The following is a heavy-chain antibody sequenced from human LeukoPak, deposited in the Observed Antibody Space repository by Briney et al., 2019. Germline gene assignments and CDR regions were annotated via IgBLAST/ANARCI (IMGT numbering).Heavy chain of an antibody. J-gene: IGHJ6*02. CDR3: ARDRGPRGSAMDV. CDR1: GFTFSSYG. V-gene: IGHV3-33*01. CDR2: IWYDGSNK. D-gene: IGHD3-10*01. Sequence: PGRSLRLSCAASGFTFSSYGMHWVRQAPGKGLEWVAAIWYDGSNKYYADSVKGRFTISRDNSKNTLYLQMNSLRAEDTAVYYCARDRGPRGSAMDVWGQGTTVTVSS.